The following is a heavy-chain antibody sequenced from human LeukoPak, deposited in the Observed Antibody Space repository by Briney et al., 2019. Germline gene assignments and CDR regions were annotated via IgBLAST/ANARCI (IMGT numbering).Heavy chain of an antibody. J-gene: IGHJ4*02. CDR2: IYYSGST. CDR3: AREGRFDDFWSGYIDY. CDR1: GGSISSGGYY. Sequence: PSETLSLTCTVSGGSISSGGYYWTWIRPHPGKGREWIGYIYYSGSTYYNPSLKSRVTISVDTSKNQFSLKLSSVTAADTAVYYCAREGRFDDFWSGYIDYWGQGTLVTVSS. D-gene: IGHD3-3*01. V-gene: IGHV4-31*03.